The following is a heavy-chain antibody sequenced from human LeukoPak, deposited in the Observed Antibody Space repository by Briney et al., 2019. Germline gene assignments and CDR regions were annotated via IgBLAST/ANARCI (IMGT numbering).Heavy chain of an antibody. CDR3: ARDLGTGSAFDY. Sequence: GGSLRLSCAVSGFTFSSYAIHWVRQAPGKGLEWVAVISYDGGSKYYADSVKGRFTISRDNSKNTQYLQMNSLRAEDTAVYYCARDLGTGSAFDYWGQGTLVTVSS. CDR1: GFTFSSYA. J-gene: IGHJ4*02. D-gene: IGHD1-14*01. CDR2: ISYDGGSK. V-gene: IGHV3-30*04.